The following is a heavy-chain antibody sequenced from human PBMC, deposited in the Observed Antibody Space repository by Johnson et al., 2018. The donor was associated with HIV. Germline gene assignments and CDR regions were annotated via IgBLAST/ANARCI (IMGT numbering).Heavy chain of an antibody. CDR3: AKVAVATAAGGVPLDI. CDR2: VTWNGGST. D-gene: IGHD6-13*01. V-gene: IGHV3-20*04. CDR1: VFTFADYG. Sequence: VQLVESGGGVVRPGGSLRLSCAASVFTFADYGMSWVRQAPGKGLAWVSGVTWNGGSTGFADSVKGRFPISRDHAKNSLYLQMNSLRAEDTAFYYCAKVAVATAAGGVPLDIWGPGTMVTVSA. J-gene: IGHJ3*02.